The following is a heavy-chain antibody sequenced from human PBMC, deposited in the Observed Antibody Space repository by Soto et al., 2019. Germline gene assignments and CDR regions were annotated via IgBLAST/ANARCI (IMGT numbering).Heavy chain of an antibody. CDR2: IYYSGST. V-gene: IGHV4-59*08. D-gene: IGHD5-18*01. J-gene: IGHJ4*02. Sequence: SEAFCLTWTVSGGFISSYYWSWSRQPPGKGLEWIGYIYYSGSTNYNPSLKSRVTISVDTSKNQFSLKLSSVTAADTAVYYCASVDTAMAKRFDYWGQGSLVTVS. CDR1: GGFISSYY. CDR3: ASVDTAMAKRFDY.